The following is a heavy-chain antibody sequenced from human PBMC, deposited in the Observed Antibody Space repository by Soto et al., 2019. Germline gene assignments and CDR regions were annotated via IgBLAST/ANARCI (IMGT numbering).Heavy chain of an antibody. CDR1: GFTLSNYW. V-gene: IGHV3-74*01. D-gene: IGHD5-12*01. CDR3: VRIRRGDGYTFGY. J-gene: IGHJ4*02. Sequence: EVQLVESGGVSVQPGGSLRLSCTASGFTLSNYWMHWVRQAPGKGLVWVSRINTDGSTTTYADSVKGRFTISRDNAKNTLYLQMNSLREEHTAVYYCVRIRRGDGYTFGYWGQGTLVTVSS. CDR2: INTDGSTT.